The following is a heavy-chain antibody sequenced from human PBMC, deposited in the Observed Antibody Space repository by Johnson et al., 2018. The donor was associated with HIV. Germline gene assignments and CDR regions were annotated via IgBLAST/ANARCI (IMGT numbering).Heavy chain of an antibody. CDR1: GFTFSSYA. Sequence: QVQLVESGGGVVQPGRSLRLSCAASGFTFSSYAVQWVRQAPDKGLEWVAVISYDGSKKYYADSVKGRFTISRDNSKNTLYLQMISLRVEDTAVYYCARACRDGYTCDVYDVWGQGTMVTVSS. J-gene: IGHJ3*01. CDR2: ISYDGSKK. V-gene: IGHV3-30*04. D-gene: IGHD5-24*01. CDR3: ARACRDGYTCDVYDV.